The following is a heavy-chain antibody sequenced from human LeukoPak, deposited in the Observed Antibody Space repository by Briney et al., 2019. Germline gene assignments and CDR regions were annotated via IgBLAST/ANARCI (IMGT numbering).Heavy chain of an antibody. CDR3: ARQGYSSSWYLTPSDY. V-gene: IGHV5-51*01. Sequence: GESLKISCKGSGYSFTSYWIGWVRQMPGKGLEWMGNIYPGDSDTRYSPSFQGQVTISADKSISTAYLQWSSLKASDTAMYYCARQGYSSSWYLTPSDYWGQGTLVTVSS. CDR1: GYSFTSYW. CDR2: IYPGDSDT. J-gene: IGHJ4*02. D-gene: IGHD6-13*01.